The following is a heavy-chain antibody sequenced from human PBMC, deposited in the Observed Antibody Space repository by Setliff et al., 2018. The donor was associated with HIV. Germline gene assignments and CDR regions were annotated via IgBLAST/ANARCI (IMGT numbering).Heavy chain of an antibody. D-gene: IGHD6-6*01. CDR3: ARIVISSSSNYYYGMDV. V-gene: IGHV2-70*11. CDR2: IDWDDDE. CDR1: GFSLSTNGMC. Sequence: SGPTLVNPTQTLTLTCTFSGFSLSTNGMCVNWIRQPPGEALEWLARIDWDDDEYYSTSLKTRLTISKDTSKNQVVLTMTNMDPVDTATYYCARIVISSSSNYYYGMDVWGQGTTVTVSS. J-gene: IGHJ6*02.